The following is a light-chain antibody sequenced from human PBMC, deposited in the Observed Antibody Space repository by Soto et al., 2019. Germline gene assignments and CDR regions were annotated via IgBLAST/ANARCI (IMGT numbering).Light chain of an antibody. CDR1: QSVNTN. V-gene: IGKV3-15*01. J-gene: IGKJ3*01. CDR2: GAS. CDR3: QQYNNWPFT. Sequence: EIMMTQSPVTLSVSPGERATLSCRASQSVNTNLAWYQQKPGQAPRLLIYGASTRATGIPAHFIGNGSGTEFTLTASSLQSEDFGVYYCQQYNNWPFTFGPGTKLDIK.